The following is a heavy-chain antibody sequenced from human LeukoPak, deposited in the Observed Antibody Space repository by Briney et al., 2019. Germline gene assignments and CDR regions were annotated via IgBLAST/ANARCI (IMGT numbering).Heavy chain of an antibody. V-gene: IGHV1-69-2*01. CDR2: VDPEDGET. CDR1: GYTFTDYY. CDR3: ADARSPYDSSGYWDAFDI. D-gene: IGHD3-22*01. Sequence: ASVKISCKASGYTFTDYYMHWVQQAPGKGLEWMGRVDPEDGETIYAEKFQGRVTITADTSTDTAYMELSSLRSEDTAVYYCADARSPYDSSGYWDAFDIWGQGTMVTVSS. J-gene: IGHJ3*02.